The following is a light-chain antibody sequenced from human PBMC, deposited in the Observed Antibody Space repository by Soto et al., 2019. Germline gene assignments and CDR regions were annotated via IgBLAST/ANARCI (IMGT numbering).Light chain of an antibody. CDR3: QQYETFSGT. CDR2: DAS. V-gene: IGKV1-5*01. Sequence: DIQLTQPPSTLSQSLGDKVTVTCRASQSVSGWLPWYQSKQGEPPKLLIYDASALPRGVPSRFSGSGSGTKFTLTIASLQPDDFATYYCQQYETFSGTFGPGTKVDIK. CDR1: QSVSGW. J-gene: IGKJ1*01.